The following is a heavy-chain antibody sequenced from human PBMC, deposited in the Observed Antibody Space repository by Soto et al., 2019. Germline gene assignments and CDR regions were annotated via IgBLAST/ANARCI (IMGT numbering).Heavy chain of an antibody. CDR1: GGSISSYY. CDR3: ARGILFNWFDP. D-gene: IGHD2-21*01. V-gene: IGHV4-59*01. J-gene: IGHJ5*02. Sequence: PAETLSLTCTVSGGSISSYYWSWIRQPPGKGLEWIGYIYYSGSTNYNPSLKSRVTISVDTSKNQFSLKLSSVTAADTAVYYCARGILFNWFDPWGQGTLVTVSS. CDR2: IYYSGST.